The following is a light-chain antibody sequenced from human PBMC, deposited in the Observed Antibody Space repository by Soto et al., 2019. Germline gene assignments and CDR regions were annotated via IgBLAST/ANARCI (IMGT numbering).Light chain of an antibody. J-gene: IGKJ2*01. V-gene: IGKV1-33*01. CDR3: QQYRNLYT. Sequence: DIQMTQSPSSLSAYVGDRVTITCQASQDISNFLNWYHQKPGKAPELLIYDAANLETGVPSRFSGSGSGTDFSLTISSLQSEDIGTYYCQQYRNLYTFGQGTKLDIK. CDR2: DAA. CDR1: QDISNF.